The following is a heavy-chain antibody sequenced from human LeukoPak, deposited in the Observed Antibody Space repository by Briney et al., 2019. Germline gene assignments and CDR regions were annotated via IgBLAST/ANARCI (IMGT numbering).Heavy chain of an antibody. D-gene: IGHD6-13*01. V-gene: IGHV3-48*03. Sequence: PGXSXRLSCAASGFTFSSSEMNWVRQAPGKGVEWVSYISSSGGTISYADSVKGRFTISRDNAKNSLYLQMNSLRAEDTAIYYCARSGQHLFDFWGQGTLXTXXS. CDR1: GFTFSSSE. J-gene: IGHJ4*02. CDR3: ARSGQHLFDF. CDR2: ISSSGGTI.